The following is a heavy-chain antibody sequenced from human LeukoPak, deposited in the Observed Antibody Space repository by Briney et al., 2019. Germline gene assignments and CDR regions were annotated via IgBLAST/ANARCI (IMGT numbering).Heavy chain of an antibody. CDR1: GFTFSSYE. V-gene: IGHV3-48*03. J-gene: IGHJ4*02. CDR3: AREDIRLDYFDY. D-gene: IGHD6-19*01. Sequence: GGSLRLSCAASGFTFSSYEMNWVRQAPGRGLEWVSYISGSGVTMYYADSVKGRFTISRDDAKNSLYLQMNSLRAEDTAVYYYAREDIRLDYFDYWGQGTLVTVSS. CDR2: ISGSGVTM.